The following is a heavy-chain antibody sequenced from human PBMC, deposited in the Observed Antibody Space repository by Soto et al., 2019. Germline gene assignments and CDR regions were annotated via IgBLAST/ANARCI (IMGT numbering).Heavy chain of an antibody. Sequence: QVHLVESGGDVVQPGRSLRLSCAASGFSFSSYAIHWVRQAPGKGLEWVAVISYDGSDMYYGDSVKGRFTISRDNSKNTLYLKINSLRPDDTAPSYCAKDPRGMVGAGAWLDSWGQGTLVIVSS. D-gene: IGHD1-26*01. J-gene: IGHJ4*02. CDR2: ISYDGSDM. V-gene: IGHV3-30*18. CDR1: GFSFSSYA. CDR3: AKDPRGMVGAGAWLDS.